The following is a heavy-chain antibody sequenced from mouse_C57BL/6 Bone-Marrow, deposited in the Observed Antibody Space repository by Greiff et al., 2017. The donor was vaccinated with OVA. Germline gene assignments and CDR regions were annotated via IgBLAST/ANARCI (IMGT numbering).Heavy chain of an antibody. CDR1: GFTFSDFY. CDR2: SRNKANDYTT. D-gene: IGHD4-1*01. Sequence: EVQLVESRGGLVQSGRSLRLSCATSGFTFSDFYMEWVRQAPGKGLEWIAASRNKANDYTTEYSASVKGRFIVSRDTSQSILYLQMNALRAEDTAIYYCARDNWDWYFDVWGTGTTVTVSS. CDR3: ARDNWDWYFDV. J-gene: IGHJ1*03. V-gene: IGHV7-1*01.